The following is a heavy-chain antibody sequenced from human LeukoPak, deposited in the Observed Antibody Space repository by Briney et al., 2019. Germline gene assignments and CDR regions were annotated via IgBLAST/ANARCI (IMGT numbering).Heavy chain of an antibody. CDR2: ISYDGSNK. Sequence: GRSLRLSCAASGFTFSSFAIHWVRQAPGKGLEWVAVISYDGSNKYYPDSVKGRFTLSRDNSKNTLYLQMNSLRAEDTAVYYCAKDLKCSGGTCYSISAIDYWGQGTLVTVSS. CDR3: AKDLKCSGGTCYSISAIDY. V-gene: IGHV3-30-3*01. D-gene: IGHD2-15*01. CDR1: GFTFSSFA. J-gene: IGHJ4*02.